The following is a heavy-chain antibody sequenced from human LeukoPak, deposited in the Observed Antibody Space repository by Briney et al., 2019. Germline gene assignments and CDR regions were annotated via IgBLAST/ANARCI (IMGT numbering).Heavy chain of an antibody. CDR3: ARDHDSSSNFDY. CDR1: GFPFSSYS. J-gene: IGHJ4*02. CDR2: ITSYSSTI. V-gene: IGHV3-48*01. D-gene: IGHD6-6*01. Sequence: GGSLRLSCAASGFPFSSYSMNWVRQAPGRGLEWVSYITSYSSTIYYADSVKGRFTISRDNAKNSLYLQMNSLRAEDSAVYYCARDHDSSSNFDYWGQGTLVTVSS.